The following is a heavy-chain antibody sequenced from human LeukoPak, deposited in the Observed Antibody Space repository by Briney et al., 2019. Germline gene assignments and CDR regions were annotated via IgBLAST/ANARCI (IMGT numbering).Heavy chain of an antibody. J-gene: IGHJ4*02. CDR1: GFTFSSYS. Sequence: VGSLRLSCAASGFTFSSYSMNWVRQAPGKGLEWVSYISSSSSTIYYADSVKGRFTISRDNAKNSLYLQMNSLRAEDTAVYYCARAGDYVWGSYRYGYYFDYWGPGTLVTVSS. CDR3: ARAGDYVWGSYRYGYYFDY. V-gene: IGHV3-48*04. D-gene: IGHD3-16*02. CDR2: ISSSSSTI.